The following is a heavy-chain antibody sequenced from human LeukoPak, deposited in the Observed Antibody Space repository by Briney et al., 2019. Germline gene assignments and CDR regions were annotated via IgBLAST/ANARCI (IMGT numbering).Heavy chain of an antibody. CDR3: TTDIVVVPAAI. D-gene: IGHD2-2*01. V-gene: IGHV3-15*01. CDR1: GFTFSSYW. Sequence: GGSLRLSCAASGFTFSSYWMSWVRQAPGKGLEWVGRIKSKTDGGTTDYAAPVKGRFTISRDDSKNTLYLQMNSLKTEDTAVYYCTTDIVVVPAAIWGQGTLVTVSS. J-gene: IGHJ4*02. CDR2: IKSKTDGGTT.